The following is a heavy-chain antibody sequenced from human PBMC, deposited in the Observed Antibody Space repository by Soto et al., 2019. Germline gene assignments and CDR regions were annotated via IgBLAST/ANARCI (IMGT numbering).Heavy chain of an antibody. Sequence: VQVLESGGGLVQPGGSLRLSCSVSGFAFGGFTMTWVRQAPGKGLEWVSSISGSAARTYYADSVQGRFTISSDNSNRTLYLQLTSLRLEDTAEYYCTRGGMGTTGSCDFWGQGNLVAVSS. V-gene: IGHV3-23*01. CDR2: ISGSAART. D-gene: IGHD6-13*01. J-gene: IGHJ4*02. CDR3: TRGGMGTTGSCDF. CDR1: GFAFGGFT.